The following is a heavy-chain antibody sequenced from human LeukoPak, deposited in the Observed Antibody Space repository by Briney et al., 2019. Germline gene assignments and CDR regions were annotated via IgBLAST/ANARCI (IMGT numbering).Heavy chain of an antibody. CDR2: IYYSGST. J-gene: IGHJ4*02. V-gene: IGHV4-30-4*01. Sequence: SQTLSLTCTVSGGSISSGDYYWSWIRQPPGKGLEWIGYIYYSGSTYYNPSLKSRVTISVDTSKNQFSLKLSSVTAAVTAVYYCARAGDITMVTPFDYWGQGTLVTVSS. CDR1: GGSISSGDYY. CDR3: ARAGDITMVTPFDY. D-gene: IGHD5-18*01.